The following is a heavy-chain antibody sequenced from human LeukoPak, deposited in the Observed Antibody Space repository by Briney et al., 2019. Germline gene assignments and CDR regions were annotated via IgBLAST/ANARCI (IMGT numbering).Heavy chain of an antibody. CDR2: IIPIFGTA. D-gene: IGHD3-22*01. J-gene: IGHJ4*02. Sequence: SVKVSCKASGGTFSSYAISWVRQAPGQGLEWMGGIIPIFGTANYAQKFQGRVTITTDESTSTAYMELSSLRSEDTAVYYCARSEKYYYDSSGYYGYYFDYWGQGTLVTLSS. CDR1: GGTFSSYA. V-gene: IGHV1-69*05. CDR3: ARSEKYYYDSSGYYGYYFDY.